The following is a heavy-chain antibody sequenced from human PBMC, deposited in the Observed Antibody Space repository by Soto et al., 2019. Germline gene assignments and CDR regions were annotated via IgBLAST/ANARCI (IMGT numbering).Heavy chain of an antibody. Sequence: VASVKVSCKASGYTFTSYAMHWVRQAPGQRLEWMGWINAGNGNTKYSQKFQGRVTITRDTSASTAYMELSSLRSEDTAVFYCARRGGYYGSGSPYYYMDVWGKGTTVTVSS. CDR3: ARRGGYYGSGSPYYYMDV. CDR1: GYTFTSYA. J-gene: IGHJ6*03. D-gene: IGHD3-10*01. V-gene: IGHV1-3*01. CDR2: INAGNGNT.